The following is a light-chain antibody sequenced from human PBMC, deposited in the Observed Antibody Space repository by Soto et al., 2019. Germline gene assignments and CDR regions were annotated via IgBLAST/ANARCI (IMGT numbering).Light chain of an antibody. CDR3: QQYGRLPLT. V-gene: IGKV3-20*01. J-gene: IGKJ4*01. Sequence: EIALTQSPGTLSLSPGERATLSCRASQNINSDYLAWYQQKPGQAPRLLIYGASSRATGIADRFSGSGSGKDFSLTISRLEPEGFAVDYCQQYGRLPLTFGGVNKVEIK. CDR2: GAS. CDR1: QNINSDY.